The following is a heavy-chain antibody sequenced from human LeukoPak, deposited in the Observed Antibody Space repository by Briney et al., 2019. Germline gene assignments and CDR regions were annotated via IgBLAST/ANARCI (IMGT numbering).Heavy chain of an antibody. CDR1: GFTFSSYA. D-gene: IGHD6-13*01. Sequence: GGSLRLSCASSGFTFSSYAMHWVRQDPGKGLEWVAVISYDGSNKYYADSVKGRFTISRDNSKNTLYLQMNSLRAEDTAVYYCARASSGVAAPFDYWGQGTLVTVPS. CDR2: ISYDGSNK. J-gene: IGHJ4*02. V-gene: IGHV3-30-3*01. CDR3: ARASSGVAAPFDY.